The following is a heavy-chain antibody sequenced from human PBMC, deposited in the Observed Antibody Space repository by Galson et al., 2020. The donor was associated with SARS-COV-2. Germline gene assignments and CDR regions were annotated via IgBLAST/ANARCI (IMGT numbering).Heavy chain of an antibody. V-gene: IGHV4-59*01. CDR3: AGTQASMTGHYSYFGLDV. J-gene: IGHJ6*02. CDR1: GVSLNGYY. Sequence: SETLSLTCAASGVSLNGYYRSWIRQAPGKGLEWIGTIYYSGFTNYNPSPKSRLTTTVDTSKNQFSLRLTSVTAADTAVYYCAGTQASMTGHYSYFGLDVWSQGTTVTVSS. CDR2: IYYSGFT.